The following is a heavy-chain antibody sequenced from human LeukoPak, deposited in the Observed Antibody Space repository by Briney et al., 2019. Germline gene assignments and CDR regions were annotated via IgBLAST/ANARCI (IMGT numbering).Heavy chain of an antibody. J-gene: IGHJ4*02. CDR1: GFTFSSYG. CDR2: ISFDGSNK. CDR3: AKTSGSYYKPYFDH. Sequence: GGSLRLSCAASGFTFSSYGMHWVRQAPGKWLEWVAFISFDGSNKYYADSVKGRFTLSRDNSKNTLYLQMNRLRAENTALYYCAKTSGSYYKPYFDHWGQGTLVTVSS. D-gene: IGHD3-10*01. V-gene: IGHV3-30*18.